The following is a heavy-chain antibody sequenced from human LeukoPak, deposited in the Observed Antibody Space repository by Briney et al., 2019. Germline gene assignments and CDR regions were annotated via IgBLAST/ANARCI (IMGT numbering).Heavy chain of an antibody. CDR1: GFTFSSYA. Sequence: GGALRLSCAASGFTFSSYAMSWVRQAPGKGLEWVSAISGSGGSTYYADSVKGRFTISRDNSKNTLYLQMNSLRAEDTAVYYCAKAGAYCSGGSCYSYFDYWGQGTLVTVSS. V-gene: IGHV3-23*01. CDR3: AKAGAYCSGGSCYSYFDY. CDR2: ISGSGGST. D-gene: IGHD2-15*01. J-gene: IGHJ4*02.